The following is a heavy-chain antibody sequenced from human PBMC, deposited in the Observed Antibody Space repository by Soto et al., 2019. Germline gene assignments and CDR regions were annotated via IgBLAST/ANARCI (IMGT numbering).Heavy chain of an antibody. J-gene: IGHJ4*02. CDR1: GFTFTRYS. V-gene: IGHV3-21*06. Sequence: PGGSLRLSCAASGFTFTRYSMNWVRQAPGKGLEWVSSISSTTNYIYYGDSMKGRFTISRDNGKNSLYLEIHSLRAEDTAVYYCARESEDLTSNFDYWGQGTLVTVYS. CDR3: ARESEDLTSNFDY. CDR2: ISSTTNYI.